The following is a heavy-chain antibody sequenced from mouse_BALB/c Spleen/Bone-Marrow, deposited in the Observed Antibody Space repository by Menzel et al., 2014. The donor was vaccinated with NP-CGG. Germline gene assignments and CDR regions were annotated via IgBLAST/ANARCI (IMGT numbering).Heavy chain of an antibody. CDR2: IRNKPNGYTT. Sequence: EVQGVESGGGLVQPGGSLRLSCATSGFTFTDYYMSWVRQPPGKALEWLGFIRNKPNGYTTEYSASVKGRFTISRHNSQSILYLQMNTLRVEDSATYYCTRDMGLLKFDYWGQGTTLTVSS. V-gene: IGHV7-3*02. CDR1: GFTFTDYY. CDR3: TRDMGLLKFDY. D-gene: IGHD1-1*01. J-gene: IGHJ2*01.